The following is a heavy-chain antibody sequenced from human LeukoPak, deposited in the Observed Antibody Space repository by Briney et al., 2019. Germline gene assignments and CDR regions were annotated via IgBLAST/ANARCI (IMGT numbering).Heavy chain of an antibody. V-gene: IGHV4-59*01. J-gene: IGHJ4*02. Sequence: SETLSLTCTVSGGSINNYYWTWIRQPPGGGLECIGYVYYTGSTYYNPSLKSRVTISVDTSRNQFSLKLNSVTAADTAVYYCARDSSTVTTRHFDYWGQGTLVTVSS. CDR2: VYYTGST. D-gene: IGHD4-17*01. CDR1: GGSINNYY. CDR3: ARDSSTVTTRHFDY.